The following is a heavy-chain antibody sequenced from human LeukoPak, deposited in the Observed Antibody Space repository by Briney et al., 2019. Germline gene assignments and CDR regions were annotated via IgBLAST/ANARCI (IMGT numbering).Heavy chain of an antibody. V-gene: IGHV1-18*01. J-gene: IGHJ4*02. D-gene: IGHD6-13*01. CDR1: GYTFTNYG. Sequence: ASVKVSCKASGYTFTNYGINWVRQAPGQGLEWMGWISGYNGNTKYAHKLQDRVTMTTDTSTSTAYMELRSLRSDDTAVYYCAKDTTPGIAAAGYWGQGTLVTVSS. CDR2: ISGYNGNT. CDR3: AKDTTPGIAAAGY.